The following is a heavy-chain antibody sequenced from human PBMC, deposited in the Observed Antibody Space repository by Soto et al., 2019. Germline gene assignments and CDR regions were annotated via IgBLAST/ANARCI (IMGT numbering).Heavy chain of an antibody. CDR3: ARGDCSSTSCYGYYYYGMDV. V-gene: IGHV4-34*01. CDR1: GGSFSGYY. D-gene: IGHD2-2*01. CDR2: INHSGST. J-gene: IGHJ6*02. Sequence: SETLSLTCAVYGGSFSGYYWSWIRQPPGKGLEWIGEINHSGSTNYNPSLKSRVTISVDTSKNQFSLKLSSVTAADTAVYYCARGDCSSTSCYGYYYYGMDVWGQGTTVSVSS.